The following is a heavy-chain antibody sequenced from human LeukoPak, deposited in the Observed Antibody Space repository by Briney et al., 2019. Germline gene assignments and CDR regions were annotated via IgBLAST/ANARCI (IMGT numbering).Heavy chain of an antibody. J-gene: IGHJ4*02. D-gene: IGHD3-10*01. V-gene: IGHV6-1*01. Sequence: SHTLSLTCAISGDSVSSNSASWSWIRQSPSRGLEWLGRTYYRSKWYNEYGESVKSRITVNPDISKNQVSLQLNSVTPEDTAVYYCARGSSGSLDYWGQGTLVTVSA. CDR2: TYYRSKWYN. CDR3: ARGSSGSLDY. CDR1: GDSVSSNSAS.